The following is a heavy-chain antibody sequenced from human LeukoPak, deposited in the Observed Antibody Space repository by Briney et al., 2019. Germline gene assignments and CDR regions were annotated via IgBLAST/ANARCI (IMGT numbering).Heavy chain of an antibody. Sequence: GGSLRLSCAASGLTLSTYAMSWVRQTPGKGLEWVAATCSSDAGTYHADSVRGRFTISGDNSKNTLYLQMNSLRAEDAAVYFCAKAPVTSCRGAYCYPFDSWGQGTLVTVSS. CDR1: GLTLSTYA. V-gene: IGHV3-23*01. J-gene: IGHJ4*02. D-gene: IGHD2-21*01. CDR3: AKAPVTSCRGAYCYPFDS. CDR2: TCSSDAGT.